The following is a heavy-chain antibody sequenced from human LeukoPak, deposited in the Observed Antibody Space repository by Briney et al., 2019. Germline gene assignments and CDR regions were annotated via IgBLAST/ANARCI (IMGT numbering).Heavy chain of an antibody. Sequence: GGSLRLSCAASGFTFSSYGIHWVRQAPGKGLEWVAVVSSDGSNKYYADSVKGRFSISRDTSKNTLYLQMNSLGAEDTAVYYCARGYSDSWLGYFDYWGQGTLVTVSS. V-gene: IGHV3-30*03. D-gene: IGHD6-13*01. J-gene: IGHJ4*02. CDR2: VSSDGSNK. CDR3: ARGYSDSWLGYFDY. CDR1: GFTFSSYG.